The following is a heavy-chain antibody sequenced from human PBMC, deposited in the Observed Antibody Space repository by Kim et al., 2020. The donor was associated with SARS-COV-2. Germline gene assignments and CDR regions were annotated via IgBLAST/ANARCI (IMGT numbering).Heavy chain of an antibody. D-gene: IGHD6-13*01. CDR3: ARAPGPQISSSWSNYFDY. V-gene: IGHV1-46*01. Sequence: ASVKVSCKASGYTFTSYYMHWVRQAPGQGLEWMGIINPSGGSTSYAQKFQGRVTMTRDTSTSTVYMELSSLRSEDTAVYYCARAPGPQISSSWSNYFDYWGQGTLVTVSS. J-gene: IGHJ4*02. CDR1: GYTFTSYY. CDR2: INPSGGST.